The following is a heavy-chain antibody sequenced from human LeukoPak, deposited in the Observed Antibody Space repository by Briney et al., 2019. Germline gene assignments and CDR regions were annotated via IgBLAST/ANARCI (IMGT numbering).Heavy chain of an antibody. J-gene: IGHJ4*02. D-gene: IGHD3-10*01. V-gene: IGHV3-48*02. CDR2: ISSSSSIM. CDR3: VSESRFHFGF. Sequence: PGGSLRLSCAASACTCSGYRMISGRQAPGKGLEWVSYISSSSSIMSYADSVKGRFTISRDNAKNSLYLQMNSLRDEDTAVYYCVSESRFHFGFWGQGTLVTVSS. CDR1: ACTCSGYR.